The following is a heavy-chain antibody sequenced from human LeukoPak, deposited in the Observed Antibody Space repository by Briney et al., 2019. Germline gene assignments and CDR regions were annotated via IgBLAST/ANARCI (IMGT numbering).Heavy chain of an antibody. Sequence: PGGSLRLSCAASGFTFSSYAMSWVRQAPGKWLEWVSAISGSGGSTYYADSVKGRFTISRDNSKNTLYLQMNSLRAEDTAVYYCAKSFGYSYTYYFDYWGQGTLVTVSS. D-gene: IGHD5-18*01. CDR1: GFTFSSYA. V-gene: IGHV3-23*01. CDR2: ISGSGGST. J-gene: IGHJ4*02. CDR3: AKSFGYSYTYYFDY.